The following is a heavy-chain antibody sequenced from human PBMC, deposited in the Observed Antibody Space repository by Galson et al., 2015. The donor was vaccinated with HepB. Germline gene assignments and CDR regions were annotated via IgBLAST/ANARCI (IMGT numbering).Heavy chain of an antibody. CDR3: ARDGGYYDSSDAFDI. J-gene: IGHJ3*02. D-gene: IGHD3-22*01. CDR2: IYSGGST. CDR1: GFTVSSNY. V-gene: IGHV3-66*01. Sequence: SLRLSCAASGFTVSSNYMSWVRQAPGKGLEWVSVIYSGGSTYYADSVKGRFTISRDNSKNTLYLQMNSLRAEDTAVHYCARDGGYYDSSDAFDIWGQGTMVTVSS.